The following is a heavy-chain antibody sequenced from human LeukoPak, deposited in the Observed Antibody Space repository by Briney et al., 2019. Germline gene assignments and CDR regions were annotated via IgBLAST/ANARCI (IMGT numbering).Heavy chain of an antibody. Sequence: GGSLRLSCAASGVIVRSNYMSWVRQAPGKGLEWVAIIYIVGTTHYADSVKGRFTISRDNSKNTLYLQMNSLRAEDTAVYYCAKGPLIEVAGTTWDYWGQGTLVTVSS. J-gene: IGHJ4*02. CDR3: AKGPLIEVAGTTWDY. D-gene: IGHD6-19*01. CDR2: IYIVGTT. CDR1: GVIVRSNY. V-gene: IGHV3-53*01.